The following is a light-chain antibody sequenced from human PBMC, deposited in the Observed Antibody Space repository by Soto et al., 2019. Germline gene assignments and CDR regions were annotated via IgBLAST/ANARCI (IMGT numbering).Light chain of an antibody. CDR1: QSISSW. CDR3: QLYNSYSPT. CDR2: DAS. V-gene: IGKV1-5*01. Sequence: DIPMTQSRSTLPASVGDRVTITCRASQSISSWLAWNQQKPGKAPKLLIYDASSLESGVPSRFSGSGSGTEFTLTISSLQTDDFATYYCQLYNSYSPTFGQGTKVDIK. J-gene: IGKJ1*01.